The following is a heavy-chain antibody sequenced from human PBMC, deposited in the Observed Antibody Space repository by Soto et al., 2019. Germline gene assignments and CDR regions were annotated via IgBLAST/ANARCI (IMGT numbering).Heavy chain of an antibody. Sequence: PSETLSLTCTVSGGSISGYYWSWMRQPPGQGLEWIGYIYHSGTIRYNPSLESRVTISVDTSKNQFSLKLASVTAADTAVYYCARTKMATLYFDYWGQGTLVTVSS. V-gene: IGHV4-59*01. J-gene: IGHJ4*02. D-gene: IGHD5-12*01. CDR2: IYHSGTI. CDR1: GGSISGYY. CDR3: ARTKMATLYFDY.